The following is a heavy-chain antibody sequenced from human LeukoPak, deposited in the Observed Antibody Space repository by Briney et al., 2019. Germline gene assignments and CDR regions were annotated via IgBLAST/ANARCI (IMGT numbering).Heavy chain of an antibody. CDR1: GFTFSSYW. Sequence: QAGGSLRLSCAASGFTFSSYWMHWVRQAPGKGLVWVSRINPDGSSTSYADSVKGRFTISRDNAKNTLYLQMSSLRAEDTAVYYCAKRTYRVGGHNADAFDIWGQGTMVTVSS. J-gene: IGHJ3*02. CDR2: INPDGSST. CDR3: AKRTYRVGGHNADAFDI. V-gene: IGHV3-74*01. D-gene: IGHD1-26*01.